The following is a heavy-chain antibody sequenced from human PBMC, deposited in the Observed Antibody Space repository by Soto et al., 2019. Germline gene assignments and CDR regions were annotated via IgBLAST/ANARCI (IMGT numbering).Heavy chain of an antibody. CDR1: GFTFSSYA. V-gene: IGHV3-23*01. J-gene: IGHJ3*02. CDR3: AKRKIAAAGSGDAFDI. Sequence: GGSLRLSCAASGFTFSSYAMSWVRQAPGKGLEWVSAISDSGGSTYYADSVKGRFTISRYNSKNTLYLQINSLRAEDTAVYYCAKRKIAAAGSGDAFDIWGQGTMVTVSS. CDR2: ISDSGGST. D-gene: IGHD6-13*01.